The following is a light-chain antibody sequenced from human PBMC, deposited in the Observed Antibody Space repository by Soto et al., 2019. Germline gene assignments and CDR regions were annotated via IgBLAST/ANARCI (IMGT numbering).Light chain of an antibody. CDR2: GAS. CDR3: QQYNTWSPLT. J-gene: IGKJ4*01. CDR1: QSVSNN. Sequence: EIVMTQSPATLSVSPGERATLSCRASQSVSNNLAWYQQQPGQAPRLLIYGASTRATGIPARFSGSGSGTEFSLPISSLQSEDFAVYYCQQYNTWSPLTFGGGTKVETK. V-gene: IGKV3-15*01.